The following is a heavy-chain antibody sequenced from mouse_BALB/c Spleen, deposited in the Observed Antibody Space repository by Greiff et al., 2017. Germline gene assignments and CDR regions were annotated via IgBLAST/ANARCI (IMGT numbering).Heavy chain of an antibody. CDR3: ARSELGLWYFDV. J-gene: IGHJ1*01. CDR1: GYAFTNYL. D-gene: IGHD4-1*01. V-gene: IGHV1-54*01. CDR2: INPGSGGT. Sequence: QVQLQQSGAELVRPGTSVKVSCKASGYAFTNYLIEWVKQRPGQGLEWIGVINPGSGGTHYNEKFKGKATLTADKSSSTAYMQLSSLTSDDSAVYFCARSELGLWYFDVWGAGTTVTVSS.